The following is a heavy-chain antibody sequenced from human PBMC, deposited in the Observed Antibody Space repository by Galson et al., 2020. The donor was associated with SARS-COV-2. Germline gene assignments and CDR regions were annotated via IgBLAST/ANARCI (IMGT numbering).Heavy chain of an antibody. D-gene: IGHD3-10*01. CDR2: ISWHSGSI. CDR3: AKAWVPLWFGELLQDAPPPYGMDV. J-gene: IGHJ6*02. CDR1: GFTFDDYA. V-gene: IGHV3-9*01. Sequence: GGSLRLSCTASGFTFDDYAMHWVRQAPGKGLEWVSGISWHSGSIGYADSVKGRFTISRDNAKNSLYLQMNSLRAEDTALYYCAKAWVPLWFGELLQDAPPPYGMDVWGQGTTVTVSS.